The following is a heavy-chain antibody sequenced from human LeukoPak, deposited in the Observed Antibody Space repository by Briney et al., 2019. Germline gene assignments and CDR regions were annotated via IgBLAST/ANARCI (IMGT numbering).Heavy chain of an antibody. J-gene: IGHJ3*02. D-gene: IGHD3-10*02. Sequence: GGSLRLSCAASRFTLSSSGMHWVRQAPGKGLEWVAFQWYDVSTKYYADSVKGRFTISRDNSKNTLYLQMNRLRVEDTAVYYCAKDVPGHGAFDIWGQGTMVTVSS. CDR3: AKDVPGHGAFDI. V-gene: IGHV3-30*02. CDR2: QWYDVSTK. CDR1: RFTLSSSG.